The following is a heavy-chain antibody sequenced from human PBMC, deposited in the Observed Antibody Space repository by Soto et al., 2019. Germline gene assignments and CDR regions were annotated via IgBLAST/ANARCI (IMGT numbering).Heavy chain of an antibody. CDR1: GFTFSSYG. D-gene: IGHD1-26*01. V-gene: IGHV3-30*18. J-gene: IGHJ3*02. CDR2: ISYDGSNK. CDR3: AKDRGRYDAFDI. Sequence: QVQLVESGGGVVQPGRSLRLSCAASGFTFSSYGMHWVRQAPGKGLEWVAVISYDGSNKYYADSVKGRFTISRDNSKNRVYVQMNSLRAEGMTVYYCAKDRGRYDAFDIWGQGTMVTVSS.